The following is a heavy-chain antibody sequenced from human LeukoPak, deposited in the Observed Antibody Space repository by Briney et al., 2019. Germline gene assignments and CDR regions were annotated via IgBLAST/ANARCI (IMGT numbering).Heavy chain of an antibody. CDR1: GDSINDYY. Sequence: PSETLSLTCTVSGDSINDYYWGWIRQPPGKGLEWIGYIYFTGSTRYNPSLESRVTISVDTSKNQFSLKLSSVTAADTAVYYCARSRAEGGSNGLYNWFDPWGQGILVTVSS. V-gene: IGHV4-59*08. D-gene: IGHD6-13*01. J-gene: IGHJ5*02. CDR3: ARSRAEGGSNGLYNWFDP. CDR2: IYFTGST.